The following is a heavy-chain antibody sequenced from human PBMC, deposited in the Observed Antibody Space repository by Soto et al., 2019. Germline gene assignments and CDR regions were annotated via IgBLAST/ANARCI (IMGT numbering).Heavy chain of an antibody. CDR1: GGSISSSSYY. V-gene: IGHV4-39*01. J-gene: IGHJ5*02. Sequence: SETLSLTCTVSGGSISSSSYYWGWIRQPPGKGPEWIGSIYYSGSTYYNPSLKSRVTISVDTSKNQFSLKLSSVTAADTAVYYCARTGDSSSWEGWFDPWGQGTLVTVSS. CDR3: ARTGDSSSWEGWFDP. D-gene: IGHD6-13*01. CDR2: IYYSGST.